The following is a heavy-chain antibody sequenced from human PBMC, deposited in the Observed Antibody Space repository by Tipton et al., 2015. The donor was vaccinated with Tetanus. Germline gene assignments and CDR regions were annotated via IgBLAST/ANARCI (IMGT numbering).Heavy chain of an antibody. D-gene: IGHD3-3*01. Sequence: LRLSCTVSGGSISSYYWSWIRQPPGKGLEWIGYIYYSGSTYYNPSLKSRVTISVDTSKNQFSLKLSSVTAADTAVYYCARSSSGYLAYWGQGTLVTVSS. CDR1: GGSISSYY. J-gene: IGHJ4*02. V-gene: IGHV4-30-4*01. CDR2: IYYSGST. CDR3: ARSSSGYLAY.